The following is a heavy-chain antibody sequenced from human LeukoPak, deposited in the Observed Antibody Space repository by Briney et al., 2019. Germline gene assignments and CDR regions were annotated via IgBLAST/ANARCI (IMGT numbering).Heavy chain of an antibody. CDR1: GFTLRSSA. D-gene: IGHD3-3*01. J-gene: IGHJ6*02. CDR3: AKRYYDFGSVYTYYGMDV. CDR2: ISGSGGST. Sequence: GGSLRLSCAASGFTLRSSAMSWVRQAPGKGLEWVSAISGSGGSTYYADSVKGRFTISRDNSKNTLYLQMNTLRAEDTAVYYCAKRYYDFGSVYTYYGMDVGGQGPTATASS. V-gene: IGHV3-23*01.